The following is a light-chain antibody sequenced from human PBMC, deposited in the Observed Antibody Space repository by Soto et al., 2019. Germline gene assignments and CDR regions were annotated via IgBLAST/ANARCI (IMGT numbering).Light chain of an antibody. CDR3: QQYGGSHRT. Sequence: EIVLTQSPGTLSLSPGERATLSCRASQSVSTSQLAWYQQKPGQAPRLLIFGASSRATGIPDRFRGSGSGKEFHFTLSRIEPEDFDVYYCQQYGGSHRTLGQGTKVDLK. V-gene: IGKV3-20*01. CDR1: QSVSTSQ. J-gene: IGKJ1*01. CDR2: GAS.